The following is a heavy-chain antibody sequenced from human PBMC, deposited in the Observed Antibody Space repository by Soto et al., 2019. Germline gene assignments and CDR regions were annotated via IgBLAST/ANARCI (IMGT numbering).Heavy chain of an antibody. CDR1: GFTLSGYA. D-gene: IGHD6-6*01. CDR2: ISSNGVGT. Sequence: EVQLAESGGGLAQPGGSLRLSCAASGFTLSGYAMDWVRQAPGKGLEYVSGISSNGVGTYYANSVQGRFTISRDNSKNKVYLQMGSLRPKDMAVYYCARRARPDFYYMDVWGKGTTVTVSS. V-gene: IGHV3-64*01. CDR3: ARRARPDFYYMDV. J-gene: IGHJ6*03.